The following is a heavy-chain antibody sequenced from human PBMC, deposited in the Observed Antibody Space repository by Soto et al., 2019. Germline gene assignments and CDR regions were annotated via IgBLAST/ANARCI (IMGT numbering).Heavy chain of an antibody. CDR2: MNPNSGNT. CDR3: ARGGGITIFGVVPHSGMDV. J-gene: IGHJ6*02. Sequence: ASVKVSCKASGYTFTSYDINWVRQATGQGLEWMGWMNPNSGNTSYAQKFQGGVTMTRNTSISTAYMELSSLRSEDTAVYYCARGGGITIFGVVPHSGMDVWGQGTTVTVSS. V-gene: IGHV1-8*01. D-gene: IGHD3-3*01. CDR1: GYTFTSYD.